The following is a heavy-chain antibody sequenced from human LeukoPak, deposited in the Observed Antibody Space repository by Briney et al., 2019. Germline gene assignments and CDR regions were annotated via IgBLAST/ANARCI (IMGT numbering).Heavy chain of an antibody. V-gene: IGHV3-23*01. CDR2: ISGSGGST. CDR1: GFTFSSCG. Sequence: GGSLRLTCAASGFTFSSCGMSWVRQAPGKGLEWVSAISGSGGSTYYADSVKGRFTISRDNSKNTLYLQMNSLRAEDTAVYYCAKDYGRPYCSGGSCYSGFDYWGQGTLVTVSS. J-gene: IGHJ4*02. CDR3: AKDYGRPYCSGGSCYSGFDY. D-gene: IGHD2-15*01.